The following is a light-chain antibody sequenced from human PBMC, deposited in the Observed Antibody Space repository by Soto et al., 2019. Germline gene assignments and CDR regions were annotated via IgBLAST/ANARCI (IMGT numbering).Light chain of an antibody. CDR1: SSDVGGYHY. J-gene: IGLJ1*01. Sequence: SVLTQPASVSGSPGQAITISCTGTSSDVGGYHYVSWYQHHPGKAPRLVIYGATNRPSGVSHRFSGSRSGNTASLTISGLQADDEADYYCSSYTSGTTLYVFGTGTKVTV. V-gene: IGLV2-14*01. CDR3: SSYTSGTTLYV. CDR2: GAT.